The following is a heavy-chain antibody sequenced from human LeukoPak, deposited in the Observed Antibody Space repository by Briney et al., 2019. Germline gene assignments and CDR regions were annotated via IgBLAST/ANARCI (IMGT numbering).Heavy chain of an antibody. V-gene: IGHV4-38-2*01. D-gene: IGHD3-9*01. Sequence: SETLSLTCAVSGYSISSGYYWGWIRQPPGKGLEWIGSIYHSGSTYYNPSLKSRVTISVDTSKNQFSLKLSSVTAADTAVYYCARHVLITGPHLDYWGQGTPVTVSS. CDR2: IYHSGST. CDR3: ARHVLITGPHLDY. J-gene: IGHJ4*02. CDR1: GYSISSGYY.